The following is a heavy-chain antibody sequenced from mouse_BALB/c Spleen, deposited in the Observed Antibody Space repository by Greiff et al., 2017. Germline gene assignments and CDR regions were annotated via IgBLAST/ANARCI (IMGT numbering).Heavy chain of an antibody. CDR1: GFNIKDYY. CDR2: IDPENGNT. CDR3: ANSYYYGRSDV. J-gene: IGHJ1*01. D-gene: IGHD1-1*01. V-gene: IGHV14-1*02. Sequence: VQLKESGAELVRPGALVKLSCKASGFNIKDYYMHWVKQRPEQGLEWIGWIDPENGNTIYDPKFQGKASITADTSSNTAYLQLSSLTSEDTAVYYCANSYYYGRSDVWGAGTTVTVSS.